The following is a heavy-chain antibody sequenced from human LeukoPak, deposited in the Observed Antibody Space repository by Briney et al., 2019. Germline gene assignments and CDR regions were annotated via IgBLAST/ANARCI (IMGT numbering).Heavy chain of an antibody. V-gene: IGHV4-38-2*02. Sequence: SETLSLTCTVSGYSISSGYYWGWIRRPPGKGLEWIGSIYHSGSTYYNPSLKSRVTISVDTSKNQFSLKLSSVTAADTAVYYCARSGSGYLRYYFDYWGQGTLVTVSS. CDR2: IYHSGST. CDR1: GYSISSGYY. D-gene: IGHD5-12*01. CDR3: ARSGSGYLRYYFDY. J-gene: IGHJ4*02.